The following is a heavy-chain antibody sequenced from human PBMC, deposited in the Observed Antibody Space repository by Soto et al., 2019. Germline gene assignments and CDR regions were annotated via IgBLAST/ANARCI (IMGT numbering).Heavy chain of an antibody. J-gene: IGHJ4*02. Sequence: EVQLVESGGGLVQPGRSLRLSCAASGFTFDDYAMHWVRQAPGKGLEWVSGISWNSGSIGYADSVKGRFTISRDNAKNSLYLQMNSLRAEDTALYYCAKGLRGSIAAAGTLDYWGQGTLVTVSS. D-gene: IGHD6-13*01. CDR2: ISWNSGSI. V-gene: IGHV3-9*01. CDR1: GFTFDDYA. CDR3: AKGLRGSIAAAGTLDY.